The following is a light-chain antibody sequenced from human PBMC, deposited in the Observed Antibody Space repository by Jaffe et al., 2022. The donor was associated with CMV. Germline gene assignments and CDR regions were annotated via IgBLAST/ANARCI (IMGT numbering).Light chain of an antibody. CDR3: QQSYSTPHT. CDR1: QSISYY. J-gene: IGKJ2*01. Sequence: DIQMTQSPSSLSASVGDRVTITCRASQSISYYLNWYQQKPGKAPNLLIYAAASLQSGVPSRFSGSGSGTDFTLTISSLQPEDFATYYCQQSYSTPHTFGQGTKVEIK. CDR2: AAA. V-gene: IGKV1-39*01.